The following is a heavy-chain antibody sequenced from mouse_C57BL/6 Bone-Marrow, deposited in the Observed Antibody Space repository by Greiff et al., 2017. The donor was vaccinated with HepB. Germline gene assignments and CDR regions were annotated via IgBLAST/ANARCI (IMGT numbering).Heavy chain of an antibody. J-gene: IGHJ4*01. CDR3: ARSHYDGYLYYYAMDY. D-gene: IGHD2-3*01. V-gene: IGHV7-3*01. CDR1: GFTFTDYY. CDR2: IRNKANGYTT. Sequence: EVQVVESGGGLVQPGGSLSLSCAASGFTFTDYYMSWVRQPPGKALEWLGFIRNKANGYTTEYSASVKGRFTISRDNSQSILYLQMNALRAEDSATYYCARSHYDGYLYYYAMDYWGQGTSVTVSS.